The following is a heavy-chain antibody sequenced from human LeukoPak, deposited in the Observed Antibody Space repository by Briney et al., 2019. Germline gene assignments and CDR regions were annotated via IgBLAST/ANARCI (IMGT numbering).Heavy chain of an antibody. J-gene: IGHJ6*02. Sequence: GGSLRLSCVASGFTFSSYGMSWGRQVPGKGLEWVSGISDSGGSTYYADSVKGRFTISRDNSKNTLYLQMNSLRAEDTAVYYCAKGIATTGPYYYVMDVWGQGTTVTVSS. CDR1: GFTFSSYG. V-gene: IGHV3-23*01. D-gene: IGHD6-13*01. CDR2: ISDSGGST. CDR3: AKGIATTGPYYYVMDV.